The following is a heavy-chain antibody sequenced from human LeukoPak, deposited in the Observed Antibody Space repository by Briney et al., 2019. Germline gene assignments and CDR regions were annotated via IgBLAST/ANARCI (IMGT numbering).Heavy chain of an antibody. Sequence: GGSLRLSCAASGFTVSGNYMSWVRQAPGKGLEWVSVIYSGANTYYADSVKGRFTISTDASKNTLYVQMNSLRAEDTAVYYCARGGYSYGYMLMDYWGQGTLVTVSS. CDR3: ARGGYSYGYMLMDY. D-gene: IGHD5-18*01. J-gene: IGHJ4*02. V-gene: IGHV3-53*01. CDR1: GFTVSGNY. CDR2: IYSGANT.